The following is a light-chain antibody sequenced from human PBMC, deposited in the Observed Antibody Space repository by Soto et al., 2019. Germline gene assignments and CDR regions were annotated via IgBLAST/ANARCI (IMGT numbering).Light chain of an antibody. J-gene: IGKJ4*01. CDR3: QQYSNYPRT. V-gene: IGKV1-5*01. CDR1: PSITTF. Sequence: DIQMTQSPSTLSASIGDRVTITCRASPSITTFLAWYQQKPGKAPQILIYDASKLEPGVPSRLSGGGSGTEFTLTIGSLQPDDCATDYCQQYSNYPRTFGGGTKVDSK. CDR2: DAS.